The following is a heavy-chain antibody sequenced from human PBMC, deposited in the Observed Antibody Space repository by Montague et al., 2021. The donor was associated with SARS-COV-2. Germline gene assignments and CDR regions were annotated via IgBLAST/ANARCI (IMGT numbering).Heavy chain of an antibody. D-gene: IGHD3-10*01. V-gene: IGHV3-21*01. Sequence: SLRLSLSASGFTFSSYSMNWVRQAPGKGLEWVSSISSSSSYIYYADSVKGRFTISRDNAKNSLYLQMNSLRAEDTAVYYCARGIRITMVRGVTIDYWGQGTLVTVSS. CDR1: GFTFSSYS. J-gene: IGHJ4*02. CDR2: ISSSSSYI. CDR3: ARGIRITMVRGVTIDY.